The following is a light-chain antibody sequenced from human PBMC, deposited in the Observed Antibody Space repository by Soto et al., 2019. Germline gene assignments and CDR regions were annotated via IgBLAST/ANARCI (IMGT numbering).Light chain of an antibody. Sequence: QSALTQPASVSGSPGQSITISCTGTSSDVGSYNLVSWYQQHPGKAPKLMIYEVSKRPSGVSNRVSGSKSGNTASLTISGLQAEDEADDYCCSYGGSPRVVFGGGTKLTVL. CDR1: SSDVGSYNL. J-gene: IGLJ2*01. CDR3: CSYGGSPRVV. CDR2: EVS. V-gene: IGLV2-23*02.